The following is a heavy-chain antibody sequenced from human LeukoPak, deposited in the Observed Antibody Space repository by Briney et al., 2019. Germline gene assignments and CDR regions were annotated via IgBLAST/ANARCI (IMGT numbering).Heavy chain of an antibody. CDR2: ICYSGST. Sequence: SETLSLTCTVSGGSISSYYWSWIRQPPGKGLECIGYICYSGSTNYNPSLKSRVTISVDTSKNQFSLKVSSVTAADTAVYYCARVTSGGDYYGMDVWGQGTTVTVSS. V-gene: IGHV4-59*01. CDR3: ARVTSGGDYYGMDV. D-gene: IGHD2-15*01. CDR1: GGSISSYY. J-gene: IGHJ6*02.